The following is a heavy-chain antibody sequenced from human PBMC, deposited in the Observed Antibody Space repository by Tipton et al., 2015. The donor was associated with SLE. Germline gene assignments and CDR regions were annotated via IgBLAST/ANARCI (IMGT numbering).Heavy chain of an antibody. V-gene: IGHV4-39*01. CDR3: ACTSSWYEWFDP. J-gene: IGHJ5*02. D-gene: IGHD6-13*01. Sequence: TLSLTCAVYGGSISSSSYYWGWIRQPPGKGLEWIGSIYYSGSTYYNPSLKSRVTISVDTSKNQFSLKLSSVTAADTAVYYCACTSSWYEWFDPWGQGTLVTVS. CDR2: IYYSGST. CDR1: GGSISSSSYY.